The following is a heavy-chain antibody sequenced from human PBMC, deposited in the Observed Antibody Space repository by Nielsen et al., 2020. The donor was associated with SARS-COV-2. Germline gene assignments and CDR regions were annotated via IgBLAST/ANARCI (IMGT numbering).Heavy chain of an antibody. CDR2: ISWNSGSI. CDR3: AKLPGTYNWNDEVYMDV. CDR1: GFTFDDYA. Sequence: GGSLRLSCAASGFTFDDYAMHWVRQAPGKGLEWVSGISWNSGSIGYADSVKGRFTISRDNAKNSLYLQMNSLRAEDTALYYCAKLPGTYNWNDEVYMDVWGQGTTVTVSS. V-gene: IGHV3-9*01. J-gene: IGHJ6*02. D-gene: IGHD1-1*01.